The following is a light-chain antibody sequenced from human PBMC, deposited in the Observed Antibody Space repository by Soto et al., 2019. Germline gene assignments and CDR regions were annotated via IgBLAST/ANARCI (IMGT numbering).Light chain of an antibody. Sequence: QSVLTQPPSVSAAPVQKVTISCSGSSSNIGGNSVSWYQQLPGTAPKLLIYDDNKRPSGIPDRFSGSKSGTSATLGITGFQTGDEADYYCGSWDSSLSAYVFGPGTKVAVL. CDR3: GSWDSSLSAYV. CDR2: DDN. CDR1: SSNIGGNS. V-gene: IGLV1-51*01. J-gene: IGLJ1*01.